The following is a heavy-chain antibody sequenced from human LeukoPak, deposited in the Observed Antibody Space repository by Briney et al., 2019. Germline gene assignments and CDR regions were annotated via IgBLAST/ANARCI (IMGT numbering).Heavy chain of an antibody. CDR1: GGTFSSYA. D-gene: IGHD3-9*01. CDR2: MIPIFGTA. V-gene: IGHV1-69*13. J-gene: IGHJ6*02. Sequence: GASVKVSCKASGGTFSSYAISWVRQAPGQGLEWMGGMIPIFGTANYAQKFQGRVTITADESTSTAYMELSSLRSEDTAVYYCAKKPPYDILTGLYYYYGMDVWGQGTTVTVSS. CDR3: AKKPPYDILTGLYYYYGMDV.